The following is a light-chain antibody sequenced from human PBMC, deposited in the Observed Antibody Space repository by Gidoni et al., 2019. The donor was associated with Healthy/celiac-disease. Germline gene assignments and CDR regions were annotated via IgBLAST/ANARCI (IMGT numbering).Light chain of an antibody. CDR1: ALPKQY. CDR2: KDS. J-gene: IGLJ3*02. Sequence: SSELTQPPSVSVSPGPTARITCAGDALPKQYAYWYQQKPGQAPVLGIYKDSERPSGIPERFSGSSSGTTVTLTISGVQAEDEADYYCQSADSSGTYWVFGGGTKLTVL. CDR3: QSADSSGTYWV. V-gene: IGLV3-25*02.